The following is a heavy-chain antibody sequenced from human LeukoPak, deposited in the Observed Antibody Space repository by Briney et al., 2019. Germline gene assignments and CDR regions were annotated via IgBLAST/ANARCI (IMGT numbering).Heavy chain of an antibody. V-gene: IGHV4-61*01. Sequence: PSETLSLTCTVSGGSVSSNIYYWNWIRQPPGKGLEWIGYIYYSGSTNYNPSLKSRVTISVDTSKNQFSLKLTSLTAADTAVYYCAREDSSGYSGYWGQGTLVTVSS. CDR3: AREDSSGYSGY. J-gene: IGHJ4*02. CDR2: IYYSGST. D-gene: IGHD3-22*01. CDR1: GGSVSSNIYY.